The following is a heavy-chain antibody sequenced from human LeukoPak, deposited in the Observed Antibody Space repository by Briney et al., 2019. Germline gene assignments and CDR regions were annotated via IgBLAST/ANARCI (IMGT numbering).Heavy chain of an antibody. J-gene: IGHJ5*02. CDR3: ARAVSGAAAGTLGWSLSPAQGINNWFDP. D-gene: IGHD6-13*01. V-gene: IGHV4-39*07. CDR1: GGSISSSSYY. CDR2: IYYSGST. Sequence: SDTLSLTCTVSGGSISSSSYYWGWIRQPPGKGLEWIGSIYYSGSTYYNPSLKSRVTMSVDTSKNQFSLKLSSVTAADTAVYYCARAVSGAAAGTLGWSLSPAQGINNWFDPWGQGTLVTVSS.